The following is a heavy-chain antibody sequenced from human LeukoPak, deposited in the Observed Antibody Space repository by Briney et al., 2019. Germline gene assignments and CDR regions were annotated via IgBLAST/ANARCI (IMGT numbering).Heavy chain of an antibody. CDR3: ARDPGSSAFDS. Sequence: GGSLRLSCAASGFTFSSYWMSWVRQTPEKGLEFVANINQDGSVRNYVDSVKGRFTISRDNAEKSLHLQMNSLRADDTAVYYCARDPGSSAFDSWGQGTLVTVSS. V-gene: IGHV3-7*01. CDR1: GFTFSSYW. J-gene: IGHJ4*02. D-gene: IGHD5/OR15-5a*01. CDR2: INQDGSVR.